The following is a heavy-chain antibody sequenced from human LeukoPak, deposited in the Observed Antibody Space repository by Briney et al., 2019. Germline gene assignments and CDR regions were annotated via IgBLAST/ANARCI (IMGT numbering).Heavy chain of an antibody. J-gene: IGHJ4*02. CDR3: ARWAGSCTANNCYMPLDY. V-gene: IGHV1-69*01. D-gene: IGHD1-1*01. CDR2: ITPMFGSP. Sequence: SVKVSCKASGGTFSTYSINWVRQAPGQGLEWMGGITPMFGSPNYAQKFQGRVTITADASTSTAYMELRSLTSGDTAVYSCARWAGSCTANNCYMPLDYWGQGTLVTVSS. CDR1: GGTFSTYS.